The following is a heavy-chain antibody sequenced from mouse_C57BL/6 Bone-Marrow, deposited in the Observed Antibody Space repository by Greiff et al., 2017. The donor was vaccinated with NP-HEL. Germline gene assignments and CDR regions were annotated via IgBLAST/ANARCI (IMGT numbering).Heavy chain of an antibody. CDR3: ARHEGGDEGFAY. J-gene: IGHJ3*01. D-gene: IGHD3-3*01. CDR1: GFSLTSYG. CDR2: IWSDGST. Sequence: QVQLKESGPGLVAPSQRLSITCTVSGFSLTSYGVHWVRQPPGKGLEWLVVIWSDGSTTYNSALKSRLSISKDNSKSQVFLKMNSLQTDDTAMYYCARHEGGDEGFAYWGQGTLVTVSA. V-gene: IGHV2-6-1*01.